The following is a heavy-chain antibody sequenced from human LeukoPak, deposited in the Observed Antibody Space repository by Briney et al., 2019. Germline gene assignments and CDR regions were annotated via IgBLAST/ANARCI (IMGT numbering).Heavy chain of an antibody. J-gene: IGHJ6*03. Sequence: GGSLRLSCAASGFTFGGYAMNWVRQAPGKGLEWVSLMSGSGGSTYYADSVKGRFTISRDNSKNSLYLQMNSLRAEDTAFYYCAKDKGVTIFGVVYFYMDGWGKGTKVTV. CDR1: GFTFGGYA. CDR2: MSGSGGST. CDR3: AKDKGVTIFGVVYFYMDG. V-gene: IGHV3-43*02. D-gene: IGHD3-3*01.